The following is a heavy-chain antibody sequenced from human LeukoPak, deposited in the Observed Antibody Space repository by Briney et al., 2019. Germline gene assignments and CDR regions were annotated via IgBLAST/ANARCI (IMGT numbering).Heavy chain of an antibody. Sequence: ASVKVSCKASGGTFSSYAISWVRQAPGQGLEWMGRIIPILGIANYAQKFQGRVTITADKSTSTAYMELSSLRSEDTAVYYCARSETYYYDSSGYLRADAFDIWGQGTMVTVSS. V-gene: IGHV1-69*04. CDR3: ARSETYYYDSSGYLRADAFDI. CDR1: GGTFSSYA. D-gene: IGHD3-22*01. CDR2: IIPILGIA. J-gene: IGHJ3*02.